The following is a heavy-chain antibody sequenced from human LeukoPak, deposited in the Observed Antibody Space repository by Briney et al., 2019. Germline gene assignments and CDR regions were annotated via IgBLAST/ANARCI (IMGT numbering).Heavy chain of an antibody. CDR2: IYYSGST. J-gene: IGHJ6*02. Sequence: PSETLSLTCTVSGGSISSYHWSWIRQPPGKGLEWIGYIYYSGSTNYNPSLKSRVTISVDTSKNQFSLKLSSVTAADTAVYYCARTSKKGNYYGMDVWGQGTTVTVSS. D-gene: IGHD3-10*01. CDR1: GGSISSYH. V-gene: IGHV4-59*01. CDR3: ARTSKKGNYYGMDV.